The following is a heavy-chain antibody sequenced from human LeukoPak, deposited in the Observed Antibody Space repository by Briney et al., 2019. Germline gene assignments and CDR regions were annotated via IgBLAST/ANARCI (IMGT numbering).Heavy chain of an antibody. V-gene: IGHV3-23*01. D-gene: IGHD2-15*01. CDR1: GFTVSDNY. CDR3: AKGVGYYYYYGMDV. CDR2: ISGSGGST. Sequence: GGSLRLSCAVSGFTVSDNYMTWVRQAPGKGLEWVSAISGSGGSTYYADSVKGRFTISRDNSKNTLYLQMNSLRAEDTAVYYCAKGVGYYYYYGMDVWGQGTTVTVSS. J-gene: IGHJ6*02.